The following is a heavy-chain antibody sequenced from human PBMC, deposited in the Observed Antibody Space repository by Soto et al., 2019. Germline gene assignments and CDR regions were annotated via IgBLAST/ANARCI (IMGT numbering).Heavy chain of an antibody. Sequence: SYTLSRTFNYSGCAIINGHYFWSWIRQPPGKGLEWIGYIYYSGSTYYNPSLKSLVTISVDTSKNQFSLKLSSVTAADTAVYYCARVGGFGATTIDYWGQG. V-gene: IGHV4-30-4*01. CDR2: IYYSGST. CDR3: ARVGGFGATTIDY. CDR1: GCAIINGHYF. D-gene: IGHD3-10*01. J-gene: IGHJ4*02.